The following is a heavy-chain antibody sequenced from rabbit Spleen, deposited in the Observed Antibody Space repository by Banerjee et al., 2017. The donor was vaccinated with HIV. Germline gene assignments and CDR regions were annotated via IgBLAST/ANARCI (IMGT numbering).Heavy chain of an antibody. V-gene: IGHV1S40*01. CDR2: IDAGSGGFT. Sequence: EESGGGLVKPGASLTVTCTASGVSFSSSSYICWVRQAPGKGLEWIVCIDAGSGGFTYYASWAKGRFTISKTSSTTVTLQMTRLTAADTATYFCARDTSSSFSSYGMDLWGQGTLVTVS. CDR3: ARDTSSSFSSYGMDL. D-gene: IGHD1-1*01. J-gene: IGHJ3*01. CDR1: GVSFSSSSY.